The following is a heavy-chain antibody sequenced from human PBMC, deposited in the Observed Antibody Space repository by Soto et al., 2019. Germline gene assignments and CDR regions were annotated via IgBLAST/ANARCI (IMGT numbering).Heavy chain of an antibody. CDR2: ISTYNGNT. D-gene: IGHD6-13*01. J-gene: IGHJ3*02. Sequence: QVQLVQSGAEVKKPGASVKVSCKASGYTFTSYGISWVRQAPGQGPEWMGRISTYNGNTNYVQKLQGRVTMTTDTSTNTAYMERRSLRYDDTAVYYCARAPGYSTTWHQAFDIWGKGTMVTVSS. CDR3: ARAPGYSTTWHQAFDI. CDR1: GYTFTSYG. V-gene: IGHV1-18*01.